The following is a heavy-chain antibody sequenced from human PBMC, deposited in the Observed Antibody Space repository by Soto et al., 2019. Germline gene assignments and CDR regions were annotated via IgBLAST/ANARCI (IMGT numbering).Heavy chain of an antibody. V-gene: IGHV3-23*01. CDR1: GFTFSSYA. D-gene: IGHD2-21*02. J-gene: IGHJ1*01. CDR2: ISGSGGST. CDR3: AKDRLLFGGEYFQH. Sequence: LRLSCAASGFTFSSYAMSWVRQAPGKGLEWVSAISGSGGSTYYADSVKGRFTISRDNSKNTLYLQMNSLRAEDTAVYYCAKDRLLFGGEYFQHWGQGTLVTVSS.